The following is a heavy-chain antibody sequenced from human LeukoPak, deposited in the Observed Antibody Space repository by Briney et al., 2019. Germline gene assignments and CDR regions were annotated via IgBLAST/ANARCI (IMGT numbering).Heavy chain of an antibody. CDR2: ITSGSSYI. D-gene: IGHD6-19*01. Sequence: PGGSLRLSCATSGFTFSSYDMTWVRQAPGQRLEWVSSITSGSSYIYYADSVKGRFTISRDNTKNSLYLQMNSLRAEDTAVYYCAKDGSWQWLVRADRADAFDIWGQGTMVTVSS. V-gene: IGHV3-21*04. CDR3: AKDGSWQWLVRADRADAFDI. J-gene: IGHJ3*02. CDR1: GFTFSSYD.